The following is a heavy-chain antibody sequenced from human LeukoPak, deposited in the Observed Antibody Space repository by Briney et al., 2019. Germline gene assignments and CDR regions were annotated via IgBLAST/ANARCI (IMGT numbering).Heavy chain of an antibody. J-gene: IGHJ6*03. Sequence: GGSLRLSCAASGFTFSDYYMSWIRQAPGKGLEWVSYISSSGSTIYYADSVKSRFTISRDNAKNSLYLQMNSLRAEDTAVYYCARFAAGGSYYYYMDVWGKGTTVTVSS. CDR1: GFTFSDYY. D-gene: IGHD6-25*01. CDR3: ARFAAGGSYYYYMDV. CDR2: ISSSGSTI. V-gene: IGHV3-11*01.